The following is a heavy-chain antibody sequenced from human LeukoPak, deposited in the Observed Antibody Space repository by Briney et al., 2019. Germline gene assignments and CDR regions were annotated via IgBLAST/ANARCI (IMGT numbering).Heavy chain of an antibody. J-gene: IGHJ4*01. Sequence: GASVKVSCKASGYVFITSGISWVRQAPGQGLEWMGWISGYSGTTNFAQKFQGRVTMTTDTSTDTAYMELRSLKSDDTAVYYCARELVIFSFDSCGPGTL. CDR1: GYVFITSG. V-gene: IGHV1-18*01. D-gene: IGHD3-9*01. CDR3: ARELVIFSFDS. CDR2: ISGYSGTT.